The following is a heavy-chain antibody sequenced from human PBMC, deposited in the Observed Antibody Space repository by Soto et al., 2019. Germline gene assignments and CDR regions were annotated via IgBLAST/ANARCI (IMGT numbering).Heavy chain of an antibody. V-gene: IGHV3-33*01. D-gene: IGHD6-19*01. Sequence: GGSLSLSCAASGFTFSSYGMHWVRQAPGKGLEWVAVIWYDGSSKYYADSVKGRFTISRDNSKNTLYLQMNSLRAEDTAVYYCAGCIAVAGKDVYYYYGMDVWGQGTTVTVSS. CDR3: AGCIAVAGKDVYYYYGMDV. CDR2: IWYDGSSK. J-gene: IGHJ6*02. CDR1: GFTFSSYG.